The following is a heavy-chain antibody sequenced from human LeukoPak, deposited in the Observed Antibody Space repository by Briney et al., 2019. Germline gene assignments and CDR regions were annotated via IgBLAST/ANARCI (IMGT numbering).Heavy chain of an antibody. Sequence: ASVKVSCKASGYTFTGYFMHWVRQAPGQGLEWIGWINPNSGGTNYAQKFQGRVTMTRDTSISTAYMELSRLGSDDTAVYYCARGAVPVFYYYMDVWGKGTTVTVSS. V-gene: IGHV1-2*02. CDR3: ARGAVPVFYYYMDV. J-gene: IGHJ6*03. CDR1: GYTFTGYF. CDR2: INPNSGGT. D-gene: IGHD2-2*01.